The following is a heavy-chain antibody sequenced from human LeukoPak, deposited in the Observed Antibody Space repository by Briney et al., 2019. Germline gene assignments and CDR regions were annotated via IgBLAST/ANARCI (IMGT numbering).Heavy chain of an antibody. D-gene: IGHD6-13*01. Sequence: PGGSLRLSCAASGFTFSNYAMSWVRQAPAKGLEWVSGISGDGGSTYYADSVKGRFTISRGSSENALYLQMNSLRAEDTAVYYCAKTSKYSTTWYDYWGQGTLVTVSS. J-gene: IGHJ4*02. CDR3: AKTSKYSTTWYDY. CDR2: ISGDGGST. V-gene: IGHV3-23*01. CDR1: GFTFSNYA.